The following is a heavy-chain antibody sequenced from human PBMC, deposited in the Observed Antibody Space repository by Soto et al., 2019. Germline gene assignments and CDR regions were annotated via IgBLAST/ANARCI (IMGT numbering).Heavy chain of an antibody. CDR1: GFTFGDYA. V-gene: IGHV3-49*04. CDR3: ARSLLNGMDV. CDR2: IRSKAYGETP. D-gene: IGHD2-15*01. Sequence: PGGSLCLSCTDSGFTFGDYAVHWARLAPGKGLERVGFIRSKAYGETPEYAASVKGRFTISRDDSKSIAYLQMNSLKTEDTAVFYCARSLLNGMDVWGQGTTVTVSS. J-gene: IGHJ6*02.